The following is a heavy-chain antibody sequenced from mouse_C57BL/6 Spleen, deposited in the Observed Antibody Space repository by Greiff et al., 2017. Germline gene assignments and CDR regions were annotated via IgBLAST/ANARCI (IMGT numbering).Heavy chain of an antibody. D-gene: IGHD2-13*01. V-gene: IGHV1-74*01. CDR3: ARSDGDYDYFEY. CDR1: GYTFTSYW. J-gene: IGHJ3*01. Sequence: QVQLQQPGAELVKPGASVKVSCKASGYTFTSYWMHWVKQRPGQGLEWIGRIHPSDSDTNYNQKFKGKATLTVEKSSSTAYMQLSRLTSEDSAVYYCARSDGDYDYFEYWGQGTTVTVSA. CDR2: IHPSDSDT.